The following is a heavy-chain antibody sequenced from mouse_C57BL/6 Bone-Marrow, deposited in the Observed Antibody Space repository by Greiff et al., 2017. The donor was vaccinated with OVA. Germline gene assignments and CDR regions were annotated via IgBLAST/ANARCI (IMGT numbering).Heavy chain of an antibody. CDR2: IWGVGST. CDR3: AREGYYAMDY. CDR1: GFSLTSYG. Sequence: VQRVESGPGLVAPSQSLSITCTVSGFSLTSYGVDWVRQSPGKGLEWLGVIWGVGSTNYNSALKSRLSISKDNSKSQVFSKMNSLQTDDTAMYYCAREGYYAMDYWGQGTSVTVSS. J-gene: IGHJ4*01. V-gene: IGHV2-6*01.